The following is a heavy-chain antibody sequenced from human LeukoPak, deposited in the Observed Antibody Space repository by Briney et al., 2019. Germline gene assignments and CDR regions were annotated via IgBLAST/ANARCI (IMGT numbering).Heavy chain of an antibody. V-gene: IGHV1-46*01. D-gene: IGHD2-21*02. CDR3: ARDRLRTAIFDY. J-gene: IGHJ4*02. CDR1: GYTFTSYY. Sequence: GASVKVSCKASGYTFTSYYMHWVRQAPGQGLEWMGIINPSGGSTSYAQKFQGRVTMTRDTSTSTVYMELSSLRSEDTAVYYCARDRLRTAIFDYWGQGTLVTISS. CDR2: INPSGGST.